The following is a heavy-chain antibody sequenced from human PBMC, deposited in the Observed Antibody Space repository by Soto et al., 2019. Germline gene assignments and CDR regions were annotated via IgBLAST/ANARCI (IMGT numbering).Heavy chain of an antibody. J-gene: IGHJ3*02. D-gene: IGHD2-2*01. CDR1: GFTFSDYY. V-gene: IGHV3-11*05. CDR2: ISSSSSYT. Sequence: QVQLVESGGGLVKPGGSLRLSCAASGFTFSDYYMSWIRQAPGEGLEWVSYISSSSSYTNYADSVKGRFTISRDNAKNSLYLQLNSLRAEDTAVYYCARAYCSSTSCSTDAFDIWGQGTMVTVSS. CDR3: ARAYCSSTSCSTDAFDI.